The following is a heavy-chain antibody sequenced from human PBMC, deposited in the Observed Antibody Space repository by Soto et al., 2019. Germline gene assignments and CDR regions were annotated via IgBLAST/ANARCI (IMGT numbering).Heavy chain of an antibody. D-gene: IGHD2-15*01. Sequence: QVQLVQSGAEVKKPGASVKVSCKASGYTFTSYGISWVRQAPGQGLAWMGWISAYNGNTNYAQKLQGRVTMTTDTSTSTAYMELRSLRSDDTAVYYCAIGEWGGTPAEYFQHWGQGTLVTVSS. CDR1: GYTFTSYG. CDR3: AIGEWGGTPAEYFQH. CDR2: ISAYNGNT. J-gene: IGHJ1*01. V-gene: IGHV1-18*04.